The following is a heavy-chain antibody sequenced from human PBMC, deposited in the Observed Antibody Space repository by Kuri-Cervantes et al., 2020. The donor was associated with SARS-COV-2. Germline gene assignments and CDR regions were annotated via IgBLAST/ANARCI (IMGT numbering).Heavy chain of an antibody. CDR1: GFSFNDYA. V-gene: IGHV3-23*01. D-gene: IGHD2-15*01. J-gene: IGHJ5*02. CDR2: FCNSDDKT. Sequence: GESLKISCAASGFSFNDYAVNWVRRAPGKGLEWVSTFCNSDDKTYYADTVKGRFTISRDNSKNTVYLQMNSLRPEDTAVYYCARGLGDCSGGRCLNSWFDPWGQGTLVTVSS. CDR3: ARGLGDCSGGRCLNSWFDP.